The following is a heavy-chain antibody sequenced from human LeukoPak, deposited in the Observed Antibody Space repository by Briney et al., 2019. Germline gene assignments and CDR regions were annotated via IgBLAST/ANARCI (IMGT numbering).Heavy chain of an antibody. CDR1: GGSFSGYY. CDR2: INHSGST. V-gene: IGHV4-34*01. CDR3: ARLPRSRVRGVISNQAYYYYMDV. J-gene: IGHJ6*03. Sequence: SETLSLTCAVYGGSFSGYYWSWIRQPPGKGLEWIGEINHSGSTNYNPSLKSRVTISVDTSKNQFSLKLSSVTAADTAVYYCARLPRSRVRGVISNQAYYYYMDVWGKGTTVTISS. D-gene: IGHD3-10*01.